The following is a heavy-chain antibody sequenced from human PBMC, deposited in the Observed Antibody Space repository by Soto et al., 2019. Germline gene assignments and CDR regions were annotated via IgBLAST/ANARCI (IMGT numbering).Heavy chain of an antibody. V-gene: IGHV1-2*02. Sequence: ASVKVSCKASGYVFTGHYIHWVRQAPGQGLEWMGWISPESGDTTYAQNFKGRVTMTRATSISTAYLDLSRLRRDDTAVYYCARGTGYTYGSTYYFAMDVWGQGTTVTVSS. CDR1: GYVFTGHY. J-gene: IGHJ6*02. D-gene: IGHD5-18*01. CDR3: ARGTGYTYGSTYYFAMDV. CDR2: ISPESGDT.